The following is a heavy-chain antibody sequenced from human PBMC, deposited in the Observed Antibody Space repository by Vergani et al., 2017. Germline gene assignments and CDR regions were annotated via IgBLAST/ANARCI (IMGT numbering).Heavy chain of an antibody. CDR3: ARDSWTSGLGGVHRFDT. CDR2: IHYSGTT. D-gene: IGHD3-16*01. V-gene: IGHV4-61*02. CDR1: SGSITSGSYY. J-gene: IGHJ5*02. Sequence: QVQLHESGPGLVKPSQTLSLTCTVSSGSITSGSYYWSWIRQPAGKGLEWIGRIHYSGTTNYNPSLKSRVTLSVDTSKNQLSLRMTSVTAADTAVYYCARDSWTSGLGGVHRFDTWGQGSL.